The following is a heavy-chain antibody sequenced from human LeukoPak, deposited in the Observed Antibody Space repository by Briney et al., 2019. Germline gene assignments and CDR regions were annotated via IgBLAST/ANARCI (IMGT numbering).Heavy chain of an antibody. V-gene: IGHV3-21*01. J-gene: IGHJ4*02. Sequence: PGESLRLSRAASGFTFSSYSMNWVRQAPGKGLEWVSSISGSSTYIYYADSVRGRFTISRDNAKNSLYLHMNSLRAEDTAVYYCAREVGATDDYWGQGTLVTVSS. CDR1: GFTFSSYS. CDR3: AREVGATDDY. D-gene: IGHD1-26*01. CDR2: ISGSSTYI.